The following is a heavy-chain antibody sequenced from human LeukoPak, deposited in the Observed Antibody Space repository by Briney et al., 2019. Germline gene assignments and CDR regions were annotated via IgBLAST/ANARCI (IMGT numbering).Heavy chain of an antibody. CDR2: ISSSSSYI. D-gene: IGHD5-24*01. CDR3: ARDLKGSRDGYNLLY. Sequence: KSGGSLRLSCAASGFTFSSYSMNWVRQAPGKGLEWVSSISSSSSYIYYADSVKGRFTISRDNAKNSLYLQMNSLRAEDTAVYYSARDLKGSRDGYNLLYWGQGTLVTVSS. J-gene: IGHJ4*02. V-gene: IGHV3-21*01. CDR1: GFTFSSYS.